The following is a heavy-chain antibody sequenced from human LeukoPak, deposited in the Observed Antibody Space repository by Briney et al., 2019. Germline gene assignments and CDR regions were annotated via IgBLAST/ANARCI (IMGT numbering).Heavy chain of an antibody. V-gene: IGHV1-2*02. CDR1: GYTFTGYY. CDR2: INPNSGGT. CDR3: ARDPLTDHLPVPDAFDF. J-gene: IGHJ3*01. D-gene: IGHD2-2*01. Sequence: ASVKVSCKASGYTFTGYYMHWVRQAPGQGLEWMGWINPNSGGTNYAQKFQGRVTMTRDTSIGTAYMELSRLRSDDTAVYYCARDPLTDHLPVPDAFDFWGQGTMVTVSS.